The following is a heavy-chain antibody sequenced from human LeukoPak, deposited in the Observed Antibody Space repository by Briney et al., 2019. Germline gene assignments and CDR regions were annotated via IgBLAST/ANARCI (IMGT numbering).Heavy chain of an antibody. J-gene: IGHJ4*02. D-gene: IGHD1-1*01. CDR3: ARAGNWNVDY. CDR1: GGSFSSYY. CDR2: IYYSGST. V-gene: IGHV4-39*01. Sequence: SETLSLTCAVYGGSFSSYYWGWIRQPPGKGLEWIGSIYYSGSTYYNPSLKSRVTISVDTSKNQFSLKLSSVTAADTAVYYCARAGNWNVDYWGQGTLVTVSS.